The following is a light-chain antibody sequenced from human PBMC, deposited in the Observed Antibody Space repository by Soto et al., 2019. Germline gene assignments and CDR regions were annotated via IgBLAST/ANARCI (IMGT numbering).Light chain of an antibody. Sequence: QSVLTQPPSVSAAPGQKVTISCSGSNFNIGNNYESWFQQLPGAAPKLLIYHNDKRPSGIPDRFSGSKSGTSATLGITGLQTGDEADYYCGTWDSSMSAAGWVFGGGTKLTVL. V-gene: IGLV1-51*01. J-gene: IGLJ3*02. CDR3: GTWDSSMSAAGWV. CDR2: HND. CDR1: NFNIGNNY.